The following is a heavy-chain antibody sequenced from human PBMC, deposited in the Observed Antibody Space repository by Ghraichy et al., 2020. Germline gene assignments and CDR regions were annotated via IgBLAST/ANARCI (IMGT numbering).Heavy chain of an antibody. CDR3: ARGELRSSSCPDC. V-gene: IGHV3-74*01. J-gene: IGHJ4*02. CDR2: IDGDGSRT. Sequence: ETLSLTCAASGFTFSSFWMHWVRQAPGKGLVWVSRIDGDGSRTSYVDSVKGRFTISRDNSKNTLYLQMNSLRAEDTAVYYCARGELRSSSCPDCWGQGTLVTVSS. D-gene: IGHD6-13*01. CDR1: GFTFSSFW.